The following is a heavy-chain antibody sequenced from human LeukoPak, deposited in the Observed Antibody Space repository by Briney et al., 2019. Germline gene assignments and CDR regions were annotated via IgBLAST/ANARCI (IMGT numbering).Heavy chain of an antibody. CDR3: ARDRRLNSSSYYYMDV. J-gene: IGHJ6*03. D-gene: IGHD6-13*01. Sequence: SETLSLTCTVSGGSISSSSYYWGWIRQPPGKGLEWIGSIYYSGSTYYNPSLKSRVTISVDTSKNQFSLKLSSVTAADTAVYYCARDRRLNSSSYYYMDVWGKGTTVTVSS. CDR1: GGSISSSSYY. V-gene: IGHV4-39*07. CDR2: IYYSGST.